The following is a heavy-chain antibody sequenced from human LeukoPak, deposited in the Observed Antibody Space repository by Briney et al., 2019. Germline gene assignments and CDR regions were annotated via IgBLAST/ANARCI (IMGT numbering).Heavy chain of an antibody. J-gene: IGHJ6*03. CDR2: IYYSGST. D-gene: IGHD2-2*01. V-gene: IGHV4-59*11. Sequence: SETLSLTCTVSGGSISSHYWSWIRQPPGKGLEWIGYIYYSGSTNYNPSLKSRVTISVDTSKNQFSLKLSSVTAADTAVYDCARTESSTSCYGVCAGYYYYYMDVWGKGTTVTVSS. CDR1: GGSISSHY. CDR3: ARTESSTSCYGVCAGYYYYYMDV.